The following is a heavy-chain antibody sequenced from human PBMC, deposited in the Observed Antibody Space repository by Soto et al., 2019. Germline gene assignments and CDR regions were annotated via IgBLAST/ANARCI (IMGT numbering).Heavy chain of an antibody. Sequence: QVQLQQWGAGLLKPSETLSLTCAVYGGSFSGYYWSWIRQPPGKGLEWIGEINHSGSTNYNPSLKSRVTISVDTSKNQFSLKLSSVTAADTAVYYCARGGIAAAGPYYYYGMDVWGQGTTVTVS. D-gene: IGHD6-13*01. CDR3: ARGGIAAAGPYYYYGMDV. CDR2: INHSGST. CDR1: GGSFSGYY. V-gene: IGHV4-34*01. J-gene: IGHJ6*02.